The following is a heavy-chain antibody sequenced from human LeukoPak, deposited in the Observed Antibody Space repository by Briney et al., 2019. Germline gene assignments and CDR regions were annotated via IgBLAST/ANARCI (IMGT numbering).Heavy chain of an antibody. CDR2: IYSGGDT. Sequence: PGGSLRLSCATTGFTIRRSYMSWVRQAAGKGLEWVSVIYSGGDTIHADSVKGRFSISRDSSNVYLQMNSLRPEDTAVYYCVRAGHHSGSTDGLFLPFDYWGQGTRVTVSA. J-gene: IGHJ4*02. CDR3: VRAGHHSGSTDGLFLPFDY. D-gene: IGHD3-10*01. V-gene: IGHV3-53*01. CDR1: GFTIRRSY.